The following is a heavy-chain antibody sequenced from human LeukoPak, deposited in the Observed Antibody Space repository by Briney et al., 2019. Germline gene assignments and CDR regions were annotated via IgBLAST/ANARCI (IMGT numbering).Heavy chain of an antibody. CDR1: GYTLTELS. D-gene: IGHD3-3*01. V-gene: IGHV1-69*05. CDR3: ARASNYDFWSGYSSYNYYYYMDV. Sequence: GASVKVSCKVSGYTLTELSMHWVRQAPGKGLEWMGRIIPIFGTANYAQKFQGRVTITTDESTSTAYMELSSLRSEDTAVYYCARASNYDFWSGYSSYNYYYYMDVWGKGTTVTVSS. CDR2: IIPIFGTA. J-gene: IGHJ6*03.